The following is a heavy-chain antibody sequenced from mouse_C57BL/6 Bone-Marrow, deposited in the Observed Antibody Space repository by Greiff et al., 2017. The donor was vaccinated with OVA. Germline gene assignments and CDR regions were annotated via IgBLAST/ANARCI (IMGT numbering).Heavy chain of an antibody. V-gene: IGHV2-5*01. CDR2: IWRGGST. D-gene: IGHD1-1*01. J-gene: IGHJ1*03. Sequence: QVQLQQSGPGLVQPSQSLSITCTVSGFSLTSYGVHWVRQSPGKGLEWLGVIWRGGSTDYNAAFMSRLSITKDNSKSQVFFKMNSLQADDTAIYYCAKTRGVVARYWYFDVWGTGTTVTVSS. CDR3: AKTRGVVARYWYFDV. CDR1: GFSLTSYG.